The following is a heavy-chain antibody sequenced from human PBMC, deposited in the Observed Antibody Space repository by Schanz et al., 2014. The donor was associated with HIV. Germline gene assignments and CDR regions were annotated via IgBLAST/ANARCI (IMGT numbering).Heavy chain of an antibody. CDR1: GYIFTSNG. CDR3: AREKTTLNWFDP. J-gene: IGHJ5*02. Sequence: VQLLQSGAEVKKPGASVKVSCKTSGYIFTSNGISWVRQAPGQGLEWMGWISPSNGNTNYAQKFQGRVTMTTDTSTSTAYMDLRSLRSDDTAVYYCAREKTTLNWFDPWGQGTLVTVSS. V-gene: IGHV1-18*01. CDR2: ISPSNGNT.